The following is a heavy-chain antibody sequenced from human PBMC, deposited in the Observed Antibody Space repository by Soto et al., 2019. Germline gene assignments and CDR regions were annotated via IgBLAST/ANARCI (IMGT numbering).Heavy chain of an antibody. CDR3: ARADTQTVYSSSPESSAYAFDI. CDR2: IIPIFGTA. D-gene: IGHD6-6*01. Sequence: QVQLVQSGAEVKKPGSSVKVSCKASGGTFSSYAISWVRQAPGQGLEWMGGIIPIFGTANYAQKFQGRVTITADESTSTAYMELSSLRSEDTAVYYCARADTQTVYSSSPESSAYAFDIWGQGTMVTVSS. J-gene: IGHJ3*02. CDR1: GGTFSSYA. V-gene: IGHV1-69*01.